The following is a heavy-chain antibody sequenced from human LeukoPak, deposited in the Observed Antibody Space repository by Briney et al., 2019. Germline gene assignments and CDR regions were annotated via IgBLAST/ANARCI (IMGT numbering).Heavy chain of an antibody. V-gene: IGHV1-69*04. Sequence: SVKVSCKASGGTFSSYAISWVRQAPGQGLEWMGRIIPILGIANYAQKFQGRVTITADKSTSTAYMELSSLRSEDTSFEYSARXXXXXXXXXXXXXPHXYYGMDVWGQGTTVTVSS. CDR2: IIPILGIA. CDR3: ARXXXXXXXXXXXXXPHXYYGMDV. CDR1: GGTFSSYA. J-gene: IGHJ6*02.